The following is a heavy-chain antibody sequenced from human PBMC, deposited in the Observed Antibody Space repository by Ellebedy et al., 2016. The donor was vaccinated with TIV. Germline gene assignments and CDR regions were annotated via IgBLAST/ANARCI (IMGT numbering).Heavy chain of an antibody. CDR1: GFTFSSYG. Sequence: GGSLRLSXAASGFTFSSYGMHWVRQAPGKGLEWVAVISYDGSNKYYADSVKGRFTISRDNSKNTLYLQMNSLRAEDTAVYYCAKGGNYYYYGMDVWGQGTTVTVSS. CDR2: ISYDGSNK. J-gene: IGHJ6*02. CDR3: AKGGNYYYYGMDV. V-gene: IGHV3-30*18.